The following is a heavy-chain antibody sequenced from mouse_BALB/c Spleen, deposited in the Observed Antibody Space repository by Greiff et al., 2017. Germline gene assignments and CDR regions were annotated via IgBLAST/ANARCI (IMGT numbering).Heavy chain of an antibody. CDR1: GYSFTSSW. CDR3: ARVDYGSSASDY. D-gene: IGHD1-1*01. J-gene: IGHJ2*01. Sequence: QVQLQQPGSVLVRPGASVSLSCKVSGYSFTSSWMHWAQQRPGQGLEWMGEIHPNSGNTNYNEKLKGKARLTVNTSSSTAYVYLSSLTSEDSAVYYCARVDYGSSASDYWGQGTTLTVSS. V-gene: IGHV1S130*01. CDR2: IHPNSGNT.